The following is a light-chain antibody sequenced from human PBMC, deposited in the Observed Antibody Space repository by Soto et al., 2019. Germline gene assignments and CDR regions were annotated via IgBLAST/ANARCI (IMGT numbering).Light chain of an antibody. J-gene: IGKJ2*02. Sequence: EIVLTQSPGTLSLSPGERATLSCRASQSFSSGYLAWYQQKPGQTPRLLIYGASTRAPGIPDRFSGSGSGTEFTLIISRLEPEDFGVYYCQQYGGSFPWTFGQGTKLEIK. CDR3: QQYGGSFPWT. V-gene: IGKV3-20*01. CDR1: QSFSSGY. CDR2: GAS.